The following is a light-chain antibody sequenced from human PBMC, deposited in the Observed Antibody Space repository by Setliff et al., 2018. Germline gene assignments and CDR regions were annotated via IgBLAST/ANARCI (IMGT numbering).Light chain of an antibody. CDR2: EVS. J-gene: IGLJ1*01. CDR1: TNNIGSYNL. Sequence: LTQPASVSGSPGQSITISCTGTTNNIGSYNLVSWYQQHPGRAPKLIISEVSNRPSGVSYRFSGSKSGNTASLTISGLQAEDEADYYCMSYTTIRTYVFGTGTKVTVL. V-gene: IGLV2-14*02. CDR3: MSYTTIRTYV.